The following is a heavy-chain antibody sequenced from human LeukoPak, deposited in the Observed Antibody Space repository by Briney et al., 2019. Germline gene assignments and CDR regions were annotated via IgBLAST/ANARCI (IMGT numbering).Heavy chain of an antibody. CDR3: ARGNFDWSLLGIDY. J-gene: IGHJ4*02. CDR2: ISAYNGNT. Sequence: ASVKVSCKASGYTFTSYGISWVRQAPGQGLEWMGLISAYNGNTNYAQKLQGRVTMTTDTSTSTAYMELRSLRSDDTAVYYCARGNFDWSLLGIDYWGQGTLVTVSS. CDR1: GYTFTSYG. V-gene: IGHV1-18*01. D-gene: IGHD3-9*01.